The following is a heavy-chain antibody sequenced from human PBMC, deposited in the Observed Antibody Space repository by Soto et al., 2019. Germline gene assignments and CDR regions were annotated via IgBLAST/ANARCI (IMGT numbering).Heavy chain of an antibody. CDR3: AKDSKSRTWGSTTRFNSPINWFDP. D-gene: IGHD3-16*01. CDR2: ISGSGGST. Sequence: GGSLRLSCAASGFTFSSYAMSWVRQAPGKGLEWVSAISGSGGSTYYADSVKGRFTISRDNSKNTLYLQMNSLRAEDTAVYYCAKDSKSRTWGSTTRFNSPINWFDPWGQGTLVTVSS. V-gene: IGHV3-23*01. CDR1: GFTFSSYA. J-gene: IGHJ5*02.